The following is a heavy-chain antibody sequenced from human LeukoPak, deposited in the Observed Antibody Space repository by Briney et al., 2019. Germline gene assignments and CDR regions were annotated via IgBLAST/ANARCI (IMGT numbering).Heavy chain of an antibody. CDR2: ISSSSSTI. V-gene: IGHV3-48*04. Sequence: PGGSLRLSCAASGFTFSSYSMNWVRQAPGKGLEWISYISSSSSTIYYADSVKGRFTISRDYAKNSLYLQMNSLRAEDTAVYYCAKDMQTWPRFPDYWGQGTLVTVSS. CDR3: AKDMQTWPRFPDY. J-gene: IGHJ4*02. D-gene: IGHD5-12*01. CDR1: GFTFSSYS.